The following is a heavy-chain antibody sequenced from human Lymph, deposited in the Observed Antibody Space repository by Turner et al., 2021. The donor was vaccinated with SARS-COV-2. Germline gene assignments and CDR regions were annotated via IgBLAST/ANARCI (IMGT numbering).Heavy chain of an antibody. CDR2: IYYRGST. CDR1: GGSMNSNY. V-gene: IGHV4-59*01. CDR3: ARETVNNWVDP. Sequence: QLQLQESGPRLVKPLETLSLTCTVSGGSMNSNYWSWIRQPPGKRLEWIGYIYYRGSTNYNPSLESRVTRSVDTTRNKCSLNLTSVTAADTAIYYCARETVNNWVDPWGQGTLVTVSS. D-gene: IGHD2-21*02. J-gene: IGHJ5*02.